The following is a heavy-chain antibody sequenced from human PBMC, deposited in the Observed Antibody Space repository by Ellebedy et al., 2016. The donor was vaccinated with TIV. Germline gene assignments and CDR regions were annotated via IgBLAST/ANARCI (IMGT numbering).Heavy chain of an antibody. CDR1: GGSISSYY. CDR3: ARQSRYYYYGLDV. CDR2: IYYSGST. V-gene: IGHV4-59*08. J-gene: IGHJ6*02. Sequence: MPSETLSLTCTVSGGSISSYYWSWIRQLPGKGLEWIGYIYYSGSTNYNPSLKSRATISVDTSKNHFSLKLSSVTAADTAVYYCARQSRYYYYGLDVWGQGTTVTVSS. D-gene: IGHD6-25*01.